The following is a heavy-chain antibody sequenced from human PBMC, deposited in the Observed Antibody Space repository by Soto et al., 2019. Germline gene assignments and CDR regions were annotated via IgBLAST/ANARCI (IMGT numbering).Heavy chain of an antibody. CDR3: ASTISMVRGHGMDV. V-gene: IGHV3-74*01. Sequence: EVQLVESGGGLVQPGGSLRLSCAASGFTFSSYWMHWVRQTPGKGLVWVSRINSDGSDTSYADSVKGRFTISRDNAKNTLYLQMNSLRVEDTAVFYCASTISMVRGHGMDVWGQGTTVTVSS. CDR2: INSDGSDT. D-gene: IGHD3-10*01. CDR1: GFTFSSYW. J-gene: IGHJ6*02.